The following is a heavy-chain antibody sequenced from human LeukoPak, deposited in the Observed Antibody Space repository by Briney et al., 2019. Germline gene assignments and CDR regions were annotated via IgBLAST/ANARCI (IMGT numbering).Heavy chain of an antibody. V-gene: IGHV3-30-3*01. CDR2: ISYDGSNK. Sequence: GGSLRLSCAASGFTFSSYAMHWVRQAPGKGLEWVAVISYDGSNKYYADSVKGRFTISRDNSKNTLYLQMNSLRAEDAAVYYCASGKQQLVLVDYWGQGTLVTVSS. J-gene: IGHJ4*02. D-gene: IGHD6-13*01. CDR1: GFTFSSYA. CDR3: ASGKQQLVLVDY.